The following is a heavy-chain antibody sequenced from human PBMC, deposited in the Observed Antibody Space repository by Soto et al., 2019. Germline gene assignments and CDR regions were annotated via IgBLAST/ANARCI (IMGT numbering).Heavy chain of an antibody. V-gene: IGHV3-23*01. CDR3: ARASGESYPGSRVFDS. CDR1: GFTFSSNA. Sequence: GGSLRLSCVASGFTFSSNAMTWVRQAPGKGLEWVSVITNTGGDKIYADSVKGRFVISRDNSKKTLYLQMNFLRAEDTAIYYCARASGESYPGSRVFDSWGQGTRVTVSS. J-gene: IGHJ4*02. CDR2: ITNTGGDK. D-gene: IGHD3-10*01.